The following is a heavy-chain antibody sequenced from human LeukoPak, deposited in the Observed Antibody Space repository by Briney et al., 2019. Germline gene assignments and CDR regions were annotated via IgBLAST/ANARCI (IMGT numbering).Heavy chain of an antibody. V-gene: IGHV1-69*04. CDR1: GGTFSSYA. CDR2: IIPILGIA. Sequence: SVKVSCKASGGTFSSYAISWVRQAPGQGLEWMGRIIPILGIANYAQKFQGRVTITADKSTSAAYMELSSLRSEDTAVYYCARAPRYSGSYYLGYWGQGTLVTVSS. CDR3: ARAPRYSGSYYLGY. D-gene: IGHD1-26*01. J-gene: IGHJ4*02.